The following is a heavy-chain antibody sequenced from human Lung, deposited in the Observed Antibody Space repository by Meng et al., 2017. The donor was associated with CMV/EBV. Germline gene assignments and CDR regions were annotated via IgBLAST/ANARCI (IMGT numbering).Heavy chain of an antibody. V-gene: IGHV3-11*04. Sequence: SXAASGFRFSDYYMTWIRQATGKGLEWVSYISSSYAVDYADSLKGRFTISRDNAKNSLYLQMNSLRVEDTAVYYCARVLLEVRGWYYQGMDVWGQGTTVXVSS. J-gene: IGHJ6*02. CDR1: GFRFSDYY. D-gene: IGHD6-19*01. CDR2: ISSSYAV. CDR3: ARVLLEVRGWYYQGMDV.